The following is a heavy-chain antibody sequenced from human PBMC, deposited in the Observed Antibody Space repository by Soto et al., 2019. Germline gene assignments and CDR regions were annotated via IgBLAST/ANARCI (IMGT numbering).Heavy chain of an antibody. CDR1: GGTFSNYA. J-gene: IGHJ5*02. D-gene: IGHD3-22*01. V-gene: IGHV1-69*10. CDR3: ARDLDYYDSNGYYSS. Sequence: GASVKVSCKASGGTFSNYAISWVRQAPGQGLEWMGVIIPILGITNYAQNFQGRVTITADESTSTAYMELSSLRSEDTAVYYCARDLDYYDSNGYYSSWGQGTLVTVSS. CDR2: IIPILGIT.